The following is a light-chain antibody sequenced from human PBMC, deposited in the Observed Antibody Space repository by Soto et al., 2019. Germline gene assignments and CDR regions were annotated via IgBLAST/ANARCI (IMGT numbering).Light chain of an antibody. V-gene: IGLV2-23*02. CDR2: EVN. J-gene: IGLJ3*02. Sequence: QSALTQPASVSGSPGQSITISCTGTSNDVGGYNLVSWFQQHPGKAPKLMISEVNKRPSGVSNRFSGSKSANTASLTISGAQAEDEADYYCCSHVGGSSPQWVFGGGTKLTVL. CDR1: SNDVGGYNL. CDR3: CSHVGGSSPQWV.